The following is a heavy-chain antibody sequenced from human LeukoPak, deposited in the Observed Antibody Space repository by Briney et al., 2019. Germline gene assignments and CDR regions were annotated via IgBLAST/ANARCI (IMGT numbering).Heavy chain of an antibody. Sequence: GGSLRLSCAASGFTFSSYWMHWVRQAPGKGLVWVSRINSDGSSTTYADPVKGRFTISRDNAKNMLYLQMNSLRADDTAVYYCVTTVTSPGFDIWGQGTMVTVS. CDR2: INSDGSST. V-gene: IGHV3-74*01. D-gene: IGHD4-17*01. J-gene: IGHJ3*02. CDR1: GFTFSSYW. CDR3: VTTVTSPGFDI.